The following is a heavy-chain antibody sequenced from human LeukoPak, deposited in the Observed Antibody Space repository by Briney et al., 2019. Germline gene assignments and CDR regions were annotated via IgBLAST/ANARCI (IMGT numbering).Heavy chain of an antibody. CDR2: INTNTGNP. CDR3: ARGVVRGVITPLY. V-gene: IGHV7-4-1*02. CDR1: GGTFSSYA. D-gene: IGHD3-10*01. J-gene: IGHJ4*02. Sequence: ASVKVSCKASGGTFSSYAISWVRQAPGQGLEWMGWINTNTGNPTYAQGFTGRFVFSLDTSVSTTYLQISSLKAEDTAVYYCARGVVRGVITPLYWGQGTLVTVSS.